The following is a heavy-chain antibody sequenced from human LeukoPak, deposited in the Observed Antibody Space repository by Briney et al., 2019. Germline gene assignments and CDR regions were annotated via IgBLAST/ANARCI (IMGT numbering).Heavy chain of an antibody. CDR1: GYTFTSYG. CDR2: ISAYNGNT. Sequence: ASVKVSCKASGYTFTSYGISWVRQAPGQGLEWIGWISAYNGNTNYAQKLQGRVTMTADTSTSTAYMELRSLGSDDTAIYYCARNSSGYYADYWGQGTLVTVSS. D-gene: IGHD3-22*01. J-gene: IGHJ4*02. CDR3: ARNSSGYYADY. V-gene: IGHV1-18*01.